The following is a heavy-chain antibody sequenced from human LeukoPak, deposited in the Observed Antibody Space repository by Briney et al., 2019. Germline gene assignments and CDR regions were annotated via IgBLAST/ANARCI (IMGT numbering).Heavy chain of an antibody. CDR3: ARAYYYGPLGWYFDL. V-gene: IGHV4-4*07. D-gene: IGHD3-10*01. J-gene: IGHJ2*01. Sequence: SETLSLTCTVSGGSISSYYWSWIRQPAGKGLEWIGRIYTSGSTNYNPSLKSRVTMSVDTPKNQFSLKLSSVTAADTAVYYCARAYYYGPLGWYFDLWGRGTLVTVSS. CDR1: GGSISSYY. CDR2: IYTSGST.